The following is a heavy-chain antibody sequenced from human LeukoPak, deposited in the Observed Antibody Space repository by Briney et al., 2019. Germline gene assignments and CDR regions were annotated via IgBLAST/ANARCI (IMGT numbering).Heavy chain of an antibody. CDR3: ARDYGRYAAEYFQH. V-gene: IGHV3-48*01. CDR2: ISSSSSTI. J-gene: IGHJ1*01. CDR1: GFTFSSYS. D-gene: IGHD4-17*01. Sequence: GGSLRLSYAASGFTFSSYSMNWVRQAPGKGLEWVSYISSSSSTIYYADSVKGRFTISRDNAKNSLYLQMNSLRAEDTAVYYCARDYGRYAAEYFQHWGQGTLVTVSS.